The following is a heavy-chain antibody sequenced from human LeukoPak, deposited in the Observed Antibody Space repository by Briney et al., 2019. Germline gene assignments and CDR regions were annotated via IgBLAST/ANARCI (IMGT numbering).Heavy chain of an antibody. Sequence: NAGGSLRLSCAASGFTFSSYSMNWVRQAPGKGLEWVSSISSSSSYIYYADSVKGRFTISRDNAKNSLYLQMNSLRAEDTAVYYCAREVADHWNDGYAFDIWGQGTMVTVSS. CDR3: AREVADHWNDGYAFDI. CDR1: GFTFSSYS. D-gene: IGHD1-1*01. CDR2: ISSSSSYI. J-gene: IGHJ3*02. V-gene: IGHV3-21*01.